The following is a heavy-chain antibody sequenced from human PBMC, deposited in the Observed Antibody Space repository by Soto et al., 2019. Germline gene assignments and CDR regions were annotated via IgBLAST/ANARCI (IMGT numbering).Heavy chain of an antibody. CDR1: GFTFSSYA. CDR2: ISYDGSNK. D-gene: IGHD6-13*01. Sequence: QVQLVESGGGVVQPGRSLRLSCAASGFTFSSYAMHWVRQAPGKGLEWVAVISYDGSNKYCADSVKGRFTISRDNSKNTLYLQMNSLRAEDTAVYYCARPIAASTPYYFDYWGQGTLVTVSS. V-gene: IGHV3-30-3*01. J-gene: IGHJ4*02. CDR3: ARPIAASTPYYFDY.